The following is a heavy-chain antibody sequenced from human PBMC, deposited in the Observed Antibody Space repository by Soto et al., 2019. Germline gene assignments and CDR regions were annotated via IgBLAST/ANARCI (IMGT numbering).Heavy chain of an antibody. CDR2: INPDNGNT. Sequence: QVQLVQSGAEVKKPGASVKISCKASGYTFTRYTMNWVRQAPGQRLEWMGWINPDNGNTKSSQKFQDRVISTRDTSASTAYIDLSSLRSEDTAVYYCARGIATGPLDTWGQGTLVTVSS. CDR3: ARGIATGPLDT. J-gene: IGHJ5*02. D-gene: IGHD2-15*01. CDR1: GYTFTRYT. V-gene: IGHV1-3*01.